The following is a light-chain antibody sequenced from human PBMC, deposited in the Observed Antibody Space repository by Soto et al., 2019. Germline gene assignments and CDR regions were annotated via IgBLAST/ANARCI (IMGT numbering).Light chain of an antibody. V-gene: IGLV2-14*03. J-gene: IGLJ1*01. CDR1: SSDVGGYNY. CDR2: DVS. Sequence: QSALTQPASVSGSPGQSITISCTGTSSDVGGYNYVSWYQQHPGEAPKLMIYDVSDRPSGVSNRFSASKSGNTASLTISGLQPEDEADYFCCSYTSSSTPWVFGTGTQLTVL. CDR3: CSYTSSSTPWV.